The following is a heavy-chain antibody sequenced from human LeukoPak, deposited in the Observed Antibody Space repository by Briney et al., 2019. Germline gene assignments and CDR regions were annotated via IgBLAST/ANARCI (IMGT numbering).Heavy chain of an antibody. V-gene: IGHV4-59*01. Sequence: SETLSLTCTVSGGSIDTYYWNWIRHPPGKGLEWIGYVFHTGSTNYNPSLKSRVTISVDTSKNQFSLKLSSVTAADTAVYYCARDRGSQPFIDYWGQGTLVTVSS. J-gene: IGHJ4*02. CDR2: VFHTGST. CDR3: ARDRGSQPFIDY. D-gene: IGHD1-26*01. CDR1: GGSIDTYY.